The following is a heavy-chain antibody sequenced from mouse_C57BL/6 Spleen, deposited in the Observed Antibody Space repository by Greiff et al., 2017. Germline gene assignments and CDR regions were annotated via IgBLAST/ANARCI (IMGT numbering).Heavy chain of an antibody. V-gene: IGHV1-50*01. Sequence: QVQLQQPGAELVKPGASVTLSCKASGYTFTSYWMQWVKQRPGQGLEWIGEIDPSDIYTNYNQKFKGKATLTVDTSSSTAYMQLSSLTSEDSSVYYCARWVTTEDYWGQGTTLTVSS. J-gene: IGHJ2*01. CDR1: GYTFTSYW. D-gene: IGHD1-1*01. CDR3: ARWVTTEDY. CDR2: IDPSDIYT.